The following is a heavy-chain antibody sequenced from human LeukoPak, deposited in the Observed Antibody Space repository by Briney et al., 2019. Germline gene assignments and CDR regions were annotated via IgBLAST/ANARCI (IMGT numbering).Heavy chain of an antibody. Sequence: ASVKVSCKASGGTFSSYANSWVRQAPGQGLEWMGGIIPIFGTANYAQKFQGRVTITADESTSTAFMELSSLRAEDTVVYYCARLDYGDQSAPVVINAFDIWGQGTMVTVSS. CDR1: GGTFSSYA. CDR2: IIPIFGTA. D-gene: IGHD4-17*01. V-gene: IGHV1-69*13. J-gene: IGHJ3*02. CDR3: ARLDYGDQSAPVVINAFDI.